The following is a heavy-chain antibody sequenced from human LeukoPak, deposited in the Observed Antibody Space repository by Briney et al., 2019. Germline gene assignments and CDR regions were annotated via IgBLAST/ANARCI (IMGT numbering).Heavy chain of an antibody. J-gene: IGHJ4*02. CDR2: ISYSGGT. CDR3: ATPGLARAY. CDR1: GGSISNSNSC. Sequence: SETLSLTCTVSGGSISNSNSCWGWIRQPPGKGLEWIGSISYSGGTYYNASLKSRVTISGDTSKNQFSLILSSVTAAGTAVYYCATPGLARAYWGQGTLVTVSS. V-gene: IGHV4-39*01.